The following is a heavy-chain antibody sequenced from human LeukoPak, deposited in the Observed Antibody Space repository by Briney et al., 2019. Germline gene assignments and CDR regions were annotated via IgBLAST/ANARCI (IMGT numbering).Heavy chain of an antibody. CDR1: GHTFTSCD. D-gene: IGHD6-19*01. Sequence: ASVKVSCKASGHTFTSCDINWVRQATGQGLEWMGWMNPNSGNTGYGQSFQGRITMTRDISIGTAYMELSNLTSEDTAIYYCTRGSSGRRDNWGQGTLVTVSA. CDR2: MNPNSGNT. V-gene: IGHV1-8*01. J-gene: IGHJ4*02. CDR3: TRGSSGRRDN.